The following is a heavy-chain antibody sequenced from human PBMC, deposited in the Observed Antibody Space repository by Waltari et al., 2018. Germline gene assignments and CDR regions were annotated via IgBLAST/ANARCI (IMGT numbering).Heavy chain of an antibody. CDR3: ARVPNYDILTGYEAQFDY. CDR2: IYHSGST. Sequence: HVQLQESGPGLVKPSQTLSLTCTVSGGSISSGNFYWSWIRQPPGKGPEWIGSIYHSGSTYYNPSLKSRVTISVDTSKNQFSLKLSSVTAADTAVYYCARVPNYDILTGYEAQFDYWGQGTLVTVSS. D-gene: IGHD3-9*01. CDR1: GGSISSGNFY. J-gene: IGHJ4*02. V-gene: IGHV4-30-4*08.